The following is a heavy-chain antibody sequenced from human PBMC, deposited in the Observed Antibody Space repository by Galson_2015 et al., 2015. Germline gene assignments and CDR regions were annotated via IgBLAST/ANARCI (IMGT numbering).Heavy chain of an antibody. CDR1: GFSLSTSGVG. CDR2: IYWDDDK. D-gene: IGHD5-18*01. V-gene: IGHV2-5*02. J-gene: IGHJ4*02. Sequence: PALVKPTQTLTLTCTFSGFSLSTSGVGVSWIRQPPGKALEWLALIYWDDDKRYSPSLKSRLTITKDTSKNQVVLTMTNMDPVDTATYYRAHNTHTATLRFWGQGALVTVSS. CDR3: AHNTHTATLRF.